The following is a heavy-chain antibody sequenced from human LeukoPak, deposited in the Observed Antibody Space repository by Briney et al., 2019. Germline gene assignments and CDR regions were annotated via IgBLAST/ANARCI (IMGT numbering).Heavy chain of an antibody. Sequence: KASETPSLTCAVSGGSISSSNWWSWVRQPPGKGLEWIGEIYHSGSTNYNPSLKSRVTISVDKSKNQFSLKLSSVTAADTAVYYCASRPGYSSSWYRGPEDYWGQGTLVTVSS. CDR2: IYHSGST. J-gene: IGHJ4*02. D-gene: IGHD6-13*01. CDR3: ASRPGYSSSWYRGPEDY. V-gene: IGHV4-4*02. CDR1: GGSISSSNW.